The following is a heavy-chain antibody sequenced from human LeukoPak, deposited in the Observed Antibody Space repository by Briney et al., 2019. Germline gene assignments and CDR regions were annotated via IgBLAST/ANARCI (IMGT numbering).Heavy chain of an antibody. V-gene: IGHV1-69*06. CDR2: IIPMYDTA. D-gene: IGHD2-2*01. J-gene: IGHJ4*02. Sequence: SEKVSCNASGGTYTSYDIYWWRQTPRQAVEWLEWIIPMYDTANYAQKLQGRVTITADKSTSTAYMELSSLRSEDTAMYCCASARTDIVVVAATLRNYYFDYGGQGTLVTVSS. CDR3: ASARTDIVVVAATLRNYYFDY. CDR1: GGTYTSYD.